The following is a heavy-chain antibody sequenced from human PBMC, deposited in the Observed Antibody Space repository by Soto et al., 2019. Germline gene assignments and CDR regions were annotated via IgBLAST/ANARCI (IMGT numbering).Heavy chain of an antibody. J-gene: IGHJ6*02. CDR1: CASVSSSSYS. CDR3: ARLNGYCISTNCHGYYGMDV. CDR2: IYSSENT. D-gene: IGHD2-2*03. Sequence: PSDTLSLTCTIACASVSSSSYSWGWICQSPGKGLEWIGTIYSSENTYYNPSLLSRVTISVDTSKNEFSLRLSSVTAADTAVYYCARLNGYCISTNCHGYYGMDVWGQGTTVT. V-gene: IGHV4-39*01.